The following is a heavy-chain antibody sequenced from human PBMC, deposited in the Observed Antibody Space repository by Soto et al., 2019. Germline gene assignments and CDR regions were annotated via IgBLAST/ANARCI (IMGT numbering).Heavy chain of an antibody. D-gene: IGHD5-12*01. Sequence: PGGSLRLSCASSVFTFISYGMHWVRQAPGKGLEWVAVISYDGSNKYYADSVKGRFTIPRDNSKNTLYLQMNSLRAEDTAVYYCAKSTSGYADRDYYYGMDVWGQGTTVTVSS. CDR3: AKSTSGYADRDYYYGMDV. J-gene: IGHJ6*02. CDR2: ISYDGSNK. V-gene: IGHV3-30*18. CDR1: VFTFISYG.